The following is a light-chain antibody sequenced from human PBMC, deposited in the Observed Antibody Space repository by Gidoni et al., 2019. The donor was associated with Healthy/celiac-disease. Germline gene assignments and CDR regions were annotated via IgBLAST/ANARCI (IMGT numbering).Light chain of an antibody. CDR3: QQRSNWPRLT. J-gene: IGKJ4*01. Sequence: EIVLTQSPATLSLSPGERATLSCRASQSVSSYLAWYQQKPGQAPRLLIYDASNRATGTPARFSAIGSGTDFTLTISSLEPEDFAVYYCQQRSNWPRLTFGGGTKVEIK. V-gene: IGKV3-11*01. CDR1: QSVSSY. CDR2: DAS.